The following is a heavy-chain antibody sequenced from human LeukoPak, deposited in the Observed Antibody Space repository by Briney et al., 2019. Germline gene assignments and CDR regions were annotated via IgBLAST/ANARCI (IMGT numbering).Heavy chain of an antibody. CDR1: GFTFDDYA. D-gene: IGHD3-10*01. CDR3: AKDLRYGSGSYCFDY. V-gene: IGHV3-9*01. J-gene: IGHJ4*02. Sequence: PGGSLRLSCAASGFTFDDYAMHWVRQAPGKGLEWVSGISWNSGSIGYADSVKGRFTISRDNAENSLYLQMNSLRAEDTALYYCAKDLRYGSGSYCFDYWGQGTLVTVSS. CDR2: ISWNSGSI.